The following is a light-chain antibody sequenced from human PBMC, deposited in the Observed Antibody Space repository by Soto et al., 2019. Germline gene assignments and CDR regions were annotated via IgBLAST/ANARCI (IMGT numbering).Light chain of an antibody. CDR1: SRDVGTYNY. J-gene: IGLJ2*01. V-gene: IGLV2-14*01. Sequence: QSALTQPASVSGSPGQSITISCTGTSRDVGTYNYVSWYQQFPGKAPKVMIYEVSNRPPGVSSRFSGSKSGNTASLSISGLQAEDEADYYCSSYSISSTVLFGGGTKLTVL. CDR3: SSYSISSTVL. CDR2: EVS.